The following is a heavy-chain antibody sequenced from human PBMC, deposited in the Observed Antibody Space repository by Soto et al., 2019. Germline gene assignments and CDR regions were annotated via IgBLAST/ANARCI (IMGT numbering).Heavy chain of an antibody. V-gene: IGHV3-23*01. Sequence: PGGSLRLSCAASGFTFSSYAMSWVRQAPGKGLEWVSAISGSGGSTYYADSVKGRFTISRDNSKNTLYLQMNSLRAVDTAVYYCAKDWEEQQFDYYYGMDVWGQGTTVTVSS. J-gene: IGHJ6*02. D-gene: IGHD6-13*01. CDR3: AKDWEEQQFDYYYGMDV. CDR2: ISGSGGST. CDR1: GFTFSSYA.